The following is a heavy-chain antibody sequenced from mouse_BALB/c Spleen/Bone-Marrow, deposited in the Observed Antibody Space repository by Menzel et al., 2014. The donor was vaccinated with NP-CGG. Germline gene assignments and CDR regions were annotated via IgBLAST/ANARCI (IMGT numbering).Heavy chain of an antibody. V-gene: IGHV1-7*01. J-gene: IGHJ3*01. CDR3: ARGKGFGYVWIGC. CDR2: INPSTGYT. CDR1: GYTFTSYW. Sequence: QVQLQQSGAELAKPGASVKMSCKASGYTFTSYWMHWVKQRPGQGLEWIGYINPSTGYTEYNQKFKDKATLTADKSSSTAYMQLSSLTSEDSAVYYCARGKGFGYVWIGCWAQATLVTVTA. D-gene: IGHD2-2*01.